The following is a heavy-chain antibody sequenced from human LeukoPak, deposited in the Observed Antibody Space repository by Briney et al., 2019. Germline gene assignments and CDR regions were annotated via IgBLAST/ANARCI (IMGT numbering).Heavy chain of an antibody. Sequence: GGSLRLSCAASGFTFSSYSMNWVRQAPGKGLEWVSYISSSSSTIYYADSVKGRFTISRDNAKNSLYLQMNSLRAEDTAVYYCARDLLSITGTTDDAFDIWGQGTMVTVSS. V-gene: IGHV3-48*01. CDR1: GFTFSSYS. CDR3: ARDLLSITGTTDDAFDI. D-gene: IGHD1-20*01. CDR2: ISSSSSTI. J-gene: IGHJ3*02.